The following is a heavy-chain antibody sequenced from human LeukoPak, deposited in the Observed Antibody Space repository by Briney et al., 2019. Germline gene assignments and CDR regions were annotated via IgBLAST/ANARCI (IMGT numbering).Heavy chain of an antibody. J-gene: IGHJ4*02. CDR3: TRKGVSGSSLRQFFDY. D-gene: IGHD2-15*01. CDR2: VNRCGDRI. V-gene: IGHV3-20*04. Sequence: GGSLRLSCAASGFSFEDYGMSCVRQVPAKRLECGTGVNRCGDRIRYVDSVKSRFTISRDNAKISLHLQMNSLRVDDTAFYYCTRKGVSGSSLRQFFDYWGQGTLVAVTS. CDR1: GFSFEDYG.